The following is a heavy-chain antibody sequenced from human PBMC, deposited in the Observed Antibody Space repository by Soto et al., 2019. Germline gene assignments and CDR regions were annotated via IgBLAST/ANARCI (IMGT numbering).Heavy chain of an antibody. CDR1: GFTVSSNY. Sequence: EVQLVESGGGLVQPGGSLRLSCAASGFTVSSNYMSWVRQAPGKGLEWVSVIYSGGSTYYADSVKGRFTISRHNSKNTLYLQMNSLRAEDTAVYYCARESTVRAYYYYMDVGGKGTTVTVSS. J-gene: IGHJ6*03. V-gene: IGHV3-53*04. D-gene: IGHD4-4*01. CDR3: ARESTVRAYYYYMDV. CDR2: IYSGGST.